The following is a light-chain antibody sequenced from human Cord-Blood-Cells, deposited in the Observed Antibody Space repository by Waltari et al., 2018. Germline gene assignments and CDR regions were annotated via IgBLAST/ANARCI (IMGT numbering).Light chain of an antibody. J-gene: IGLJ1*01. CDR1: SRAVGGFNS. Sequence: QSALTHPRSVSGSPGQSVILSCTGTSRAVGGFNSVSLYQQHPGKAPKLMIYDVSKRPSGVPYRFSGSKSGNTASLTISGLQAEDEADYYCCSYAGSYTYVFGTGTKVTVL. V-gene: IGLV2-11*01. CDR2: DVS. CDR3: CSYAGSYTYV.